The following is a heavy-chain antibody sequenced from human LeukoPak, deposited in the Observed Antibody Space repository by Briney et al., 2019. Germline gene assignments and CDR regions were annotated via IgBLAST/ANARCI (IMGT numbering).Heavy chain of an antibody. CDR3: ARGFGQTGDRGAFDI. J-gene: IGHJ3*02. CDR2: IDTAGDT. CDR1: GFTFSSYD. V-gene: IGHV3-13*01. Sequence: SGGSLRLSCAASGFTFSSYDMHWVRQATGKGLEWVSAIDTAGDTYYPGSVKGRFTISRENAKNSLYLQMNSLRAGDTAVYYCARGFGQTGDRGAFDIWGQGTMVTVSS. D-gene: IGHD7-27*01.